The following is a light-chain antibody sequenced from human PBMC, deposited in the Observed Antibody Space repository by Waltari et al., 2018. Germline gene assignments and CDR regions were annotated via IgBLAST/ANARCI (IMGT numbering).Light chain of an antibody. CDR1: QDITTF. CDR3: LQYDSLPWT. V-gene: IGKV1-33*01. Sequence: DIQMTQSPSSLSASVGDRVTITCQANQDITTFLNWYQQKPVNAPKLLIYDASDLETGGPSRFSGSGSGTEFAFSINSLQPEDSATYYCLQYDSLPWTFGQGTKVDI. J-gene: IGKJ1*01. CDR2: DAS.